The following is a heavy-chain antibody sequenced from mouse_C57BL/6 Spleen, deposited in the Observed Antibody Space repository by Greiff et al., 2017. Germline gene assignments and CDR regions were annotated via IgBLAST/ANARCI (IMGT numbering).Heavy chain of an antibody. CDR1: GYAFSSYW. V-gene: IGHV1-80*01. CDR3: ARAPLQKKYFDV. J-gene: IGHJ1*03. D-gene: IGHD6-1*01. CDR2: IYPGDGDT. Sequence: QVQLQQSGAELVKPGASVKISCKASGYAFSSYWMNWVKQRPGKGLEWIGQIYPGDGDTNYNGKFKGKATLTADKSSSTAYMQLSSLTSEDSAVYLCARAPLQKKYFDVWGTGTTVTVSS.